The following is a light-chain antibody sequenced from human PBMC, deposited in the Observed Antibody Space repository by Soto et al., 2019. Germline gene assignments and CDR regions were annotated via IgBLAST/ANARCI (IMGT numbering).Light chain of an antibody. CDR1: SCDVGGYNY. CDR3: SSYTSSSTR. J-gene: IGLJ1*01. V-gene: IGLV2-14*01. Sequence: QSVLPQPASVSGSPGQSITISCTGTSCDVGGYNYVSWYQQHPGKAPKLMIYDVSNRPSGVSNRFSGSKSGNTASLTISGLQAEDEADYYCSSYTSSSTRFGTGTKVTVL. CDR2: DVS.